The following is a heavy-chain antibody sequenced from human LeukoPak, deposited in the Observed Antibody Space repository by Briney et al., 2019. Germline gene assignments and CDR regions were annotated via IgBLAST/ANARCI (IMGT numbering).Heavy chain of an antibody. CDR2: ISGDGGST. V-gene: IGHV3-43*02. CDR3: AKDWGAYYDSSGFYSGDFDY. CDR1: GFTFDDYA. Sequence: PGGSLRLSCAASGFTFDDYAMHWVRQAPGKGLEWVPLISGDGGSTYYADSVKGRFTISRDNSKNSLYLQMNSLRTEDTALYYCAKDWGAYYDSSGFYSGDFDYWGQGTLVTVSS. J-gene: IGHJ4*02. D-gene: IGHD3-22*01.